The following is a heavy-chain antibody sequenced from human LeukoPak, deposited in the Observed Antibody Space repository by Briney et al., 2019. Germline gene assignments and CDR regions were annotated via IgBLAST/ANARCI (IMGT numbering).Heavy chain of an antibody. D-gene: IGHD1-7*01. Sequence: GESLKISCKGSGYSFTSYWIGWVRQMPGKGLEWMGIIYPGDSDTRYSPPFQGQVTISADKSISTAYLQWGSLKASDTAMYYCARLSRLTGTKGGMDVWGQGTTVTVSS. CDR3: ARLSRLTGTKGGMDV. V-gene: IGHV5-51*01. CDR1: GYSFTSYW. CDR2: IYPGDSDT. J-gene: IGHJ6*02.